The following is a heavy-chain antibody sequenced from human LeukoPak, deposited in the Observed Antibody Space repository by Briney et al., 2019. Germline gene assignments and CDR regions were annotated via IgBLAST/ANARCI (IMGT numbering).Heavy chain of an antibody. CDR1: GYTLSDYD. CDR2: INPNSLIP. J-gene: IGHJ5*02. D-gene: IGHD4-17*01. V-gene: IGHV1-8*01. CDR3: ARVKPVPTVSFDP. Sequence: ASVKVSCKASGYTLSDYDINWVRQAPGQGLEYMGWINPNSLIPGYARKFRGRVTLTMDTSIRTAYMALSGLTYDDTAIYYCARVKPVPTVSFDPWGQGTLVTVSS.